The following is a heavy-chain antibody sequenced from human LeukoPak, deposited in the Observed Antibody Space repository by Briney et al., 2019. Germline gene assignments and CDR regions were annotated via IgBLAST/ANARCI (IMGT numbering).Heavy chain of an antibody. CDR1: GFNFGNAW. J-gene: IGHJ5*02. D-gene: IGHD2/OR15-2a*01. CDR2: IKSKVDGGAI. CDR3: ATDTFYMKGFDP. Sequence: PGGSLRLSCAASGFNFGNAWMYWVRQAPGKGLEWVGRIKSKVDGGAIDYPTPVKARFTMSRDDSRNILYLQMNSLKTGDTARYYCATDTFYMKGFDPWGQGTQVIVSS. V-gene: IGHV3-15*07.